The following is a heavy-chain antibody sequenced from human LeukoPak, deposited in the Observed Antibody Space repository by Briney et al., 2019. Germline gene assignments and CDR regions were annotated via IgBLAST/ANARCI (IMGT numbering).Heavy chain of an antibody. CDR3: ARGGGDAFDI. J-gene: IGHJ3*02. CDR2: IYHSGST. D-gene: IGHD3-10*01. Sequence: PSQTLSLTCAVSGGSISSGGYSWSWIRQPPGKGLEWIGYIYHSGSTYYNPSLKSRVTISVDRSKNQFSLKLSSVTAADTAVYYCARGGGDAFDIWGQGTMVTVSS. V-gene: IGHV4-30-2*01. CDR1: GGSISSGGYS.